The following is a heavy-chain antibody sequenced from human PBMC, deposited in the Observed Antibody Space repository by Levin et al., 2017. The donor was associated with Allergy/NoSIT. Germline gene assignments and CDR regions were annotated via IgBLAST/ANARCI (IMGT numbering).Heavy chain of an antibody. J-gene: IGHJ3*02. Sequence: PGGSLRLSCAASGFTFSNFNMYWVRQAPGKGLEWVAVISYDGNNEYYADSVKGRFTISRDNSKSTVYLQMNSLSAEDTALYYCAREGASHCSATSCYDNAFDIWGQGTMVTVSS. D-gene: IGHD2-2*01. CDR3: AREGASHCSATSCYDNAFDI. CDR1: GFTFSNFN. V-gene: IGHV3-30-3*01. CDR2: ISYDGNNE.